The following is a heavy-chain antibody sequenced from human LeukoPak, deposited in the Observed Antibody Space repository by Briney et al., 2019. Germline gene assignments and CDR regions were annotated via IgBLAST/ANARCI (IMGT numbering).Heavy chain of an antibody. CDR1: GFTFSSYA. CDR3: ARDTYCSGGSCPASEFDP. CDR2: ISYDGSNK. Sequence: PGGSLRLSCAASGFTFSSYAMHWVRQAPGKGLEWVAVISYDGSNKYYADSVKGRFTISRDNSKNTLYLQMNSLRAEGTAVYYCARDTYCSGGSCPASEFDPWGQGTLVTVPS. D-gene: IGHD2-15*01. V-gene: IGHV3-30-3*01. J-gene: IGHJ5*02.